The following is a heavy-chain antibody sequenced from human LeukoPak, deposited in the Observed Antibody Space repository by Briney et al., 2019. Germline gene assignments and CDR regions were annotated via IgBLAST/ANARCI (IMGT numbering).Heavy chain of an antibody. CDR1: GFTFSSYS. CDR2: ISSSSSYI. Sequence: KPGGSLRLSCAASGFTFSSYSMNWVRQAPGKGLEWVSSISSSSSYIYYADSVKGRFTISRDNAKNSLYLQMNSLRAEDTAVYYCARDGVLRSSGWYHFDYWGQGTLVTVSS. D-gene: IGHD6-19*01. CDR3: ARDGVLRSSGWYHFDY. V-gene: IGHV3-21*01. J-gene: IGHJ4*02.